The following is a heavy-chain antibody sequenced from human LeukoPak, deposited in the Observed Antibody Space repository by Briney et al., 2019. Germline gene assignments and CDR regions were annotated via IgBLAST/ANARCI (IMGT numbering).Heavy chain of an antibody. D-gene: IGHD1-20*01. CDR3: ARHITHRDPPDY. CDR2: INHSGST. V-gene: IGHV4-34*01. Sequence: SETLSLTCAVYGGSFSGYYWSWIRQPPGKGLEWIGEINHSGSTNYNPSLKSRVIISVDTSKNQFSLKLSSVTAADTAVYYCARHITHRDPPDYWGQGTLVTVSS. J-gene: IGHJ4*02. CDR1: GGSFSGYY.